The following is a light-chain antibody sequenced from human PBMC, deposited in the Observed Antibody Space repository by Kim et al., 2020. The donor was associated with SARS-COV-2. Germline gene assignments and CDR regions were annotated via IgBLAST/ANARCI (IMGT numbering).Light chain of an antibody. V-gene: IGKV3-11*01. Sequence: LSPGERATLSCRASQRVSNSLAWYQQKPGQAPRLLIYDASNRATGIPARFSGSGSGTDFTLTISKLEPEDFAVYYCQLRSNWPPYTFGQGTKLEI. J-gene: IGKJ2*01. CDR2: DAS. CDR1: QRVSNS. CDR3: QLRSNWPPYT.